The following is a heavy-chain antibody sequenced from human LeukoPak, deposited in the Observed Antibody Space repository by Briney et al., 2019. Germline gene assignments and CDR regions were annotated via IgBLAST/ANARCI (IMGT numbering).Heavy chain of an antibody. Sequence: SETLSLTCTVSGGSISSYYWSWIRQPAGKGLEWIGRIYTSGSTNYNPSLKSRVTISVDTSKNQFSLKLSSVTAADTAVYYCARALYDFWSGYYAYYFDYWGQGTLVTVSS. J-gene: IGHJ4*02. CDR3: ARALYDFWSGYYAYYFDY. CDR2: IYTSGST. V-gene: IGHV4-4*07. CDR1: GGSISSYY. D-gene: IGHD3-3*01.